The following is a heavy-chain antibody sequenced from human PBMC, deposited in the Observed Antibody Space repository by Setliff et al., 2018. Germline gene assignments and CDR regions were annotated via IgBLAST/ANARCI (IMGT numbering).Heavy chain of an antibody. Sequence: ASVKVSCKASGYTFTGYYMHWVRQAPGQGLEWMGRINPNSGGTNYAQKFQGRVTMTRDTSISTAYMELSRLRSDDTAGYYCARAQSWSGGPYYFDNWGQGTLVTVSS. CDR2: INPNSGGT. CDR3: ARAQSWSGGPYYFDN. CDR1: GYTFTGYY. D-gene: IGHD3-3*01. V-gene: IGHV1-2*06. J-gene: IGHJ4*02.